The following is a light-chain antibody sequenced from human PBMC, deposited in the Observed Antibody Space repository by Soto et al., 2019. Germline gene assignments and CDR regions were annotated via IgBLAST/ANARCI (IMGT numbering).Light chain of an antibody. CDR1: QNINNY. Sequence: DIQLTQSPSSLSASVGDRVTITCQASQNINNYLNWYQQKPGRAPKLLIYDASNLQSGVPSRFSGSGSGTEFTLTISSLQPEDFATYYCQQLNSYPRTFGQGTKVDIK. CDR3: QQLNSYPRT. CDR2: DAS. V-gene: IGKV1-9*01. J-gene: IGKJ1*01.